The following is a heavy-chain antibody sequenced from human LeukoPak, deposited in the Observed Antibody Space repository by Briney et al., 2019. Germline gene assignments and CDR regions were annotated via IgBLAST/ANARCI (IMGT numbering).Heavy chain of an antibody. CDR2: IYYTGSI. Sequence: PSDTLSLTCSVSGSSITSLNWRGWIRQPPGKGLEWIGYIYYTGSIYYNPSLKSRVTISVDTSKNQFSLKLSSVTAADTAVYYCARDGRFPPEVLPRYFDYWGQGTLVTVSS. V-gene: IGHV4-28*03. J-gene: IGHJ4*02. D-gene: IGHD1-26*01. CDR3: ARDGRFPPEVLPRYFDY. CDR1: GSSITSLNW.